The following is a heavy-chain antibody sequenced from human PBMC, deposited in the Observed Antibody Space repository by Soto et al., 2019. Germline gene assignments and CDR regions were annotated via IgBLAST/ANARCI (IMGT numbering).Heavy chain of an antibody. CDR2: ISGSGGST. J-gene: IGHJ4*02. D-gene: IGHD4-17*01. V-gene: IGHV3-23*01. Sequence: GGSLRLSCAAHGFTFSSYAMSWVRQAPGKWLEWFSAISGSGGSTYYADSVKGRFTISRDNSKNTLYLQMNSLRAEDTAVYYCARSTTKNYFDYWGQGTLVTVSS. CDR1: GFTFSSYA. CDR3: ARSTTKNYFDY.